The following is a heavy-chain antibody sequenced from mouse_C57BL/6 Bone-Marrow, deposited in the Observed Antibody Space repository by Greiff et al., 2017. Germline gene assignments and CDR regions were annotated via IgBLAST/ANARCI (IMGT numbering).Heavy chain of an antibody. CDR3: AREREDSSGYYYAMDY. CDR2: IDPSDSYT. Sequence: QVQLQQPGAELVMPGASVKLSCKASGYTFTSYWMHWVKQRPGQGLEWIGEIDPSDSYTNYNQKFKGKSTLTVDKSSSTAYMQLSSLTSEDSAVYYCAREREDSSGYYYAMDYSGQGTSVTVSA. V-gene: IGHV1-69*01. CDR1: GYTFTSYW. J-gene: IGHJ4*01. D-gene: IGHD3-2*02.